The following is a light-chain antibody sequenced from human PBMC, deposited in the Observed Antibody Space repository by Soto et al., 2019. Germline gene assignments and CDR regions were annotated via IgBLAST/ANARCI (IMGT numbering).Light chain of an antibody. Sequence: QSALTQPASVSGSPGQSITISCTGTSSDVGGYNSVSWFQQHPSKAPKLIIYEVRHRPSGVSIRFSGSKSGNTASLTISGLQAEDEADDYCNSYRHSTTLVFGTGTKLTVL. J-gene: IGLJ1*01. CDR3: NSYRHSTTLV. V-gene: IGLV2-14*01. CDR2: EVR. CDR1: SSDVGGYNS.